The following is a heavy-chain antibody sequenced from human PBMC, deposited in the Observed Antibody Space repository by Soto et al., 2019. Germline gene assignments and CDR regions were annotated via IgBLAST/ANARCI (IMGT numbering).Heavy chain of an antibody. D-gene: IGHD3-3*01. V-gene: IGHV3-9*01. CDR1: GFTFDDYA. CDR2: ISWKSGSI. J-gene: IGHJ5*02. Sequence: EVQLVASGGGLVQPGRSLRLSCAASGFTFDDYAMHWVRQAPGKGLEWVSGISWKSGSIGYADSVKGRFTIPRDNAKNSLYLQMNSLRAEDTALYYCARGGYYDFWSDHRGSYWFDPWGQGTLVTVSA. CDR3: ARGGYYDFWSDHRGSYWFDP.